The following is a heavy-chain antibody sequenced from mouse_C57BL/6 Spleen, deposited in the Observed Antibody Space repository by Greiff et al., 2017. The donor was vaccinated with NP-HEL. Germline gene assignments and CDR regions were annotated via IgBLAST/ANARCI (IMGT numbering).Heavy chain of an antibody. CDR2: INPNNGGT. V-gene: IGHV1-26*01. CDR3: ARDGYSLDD. D-gene: IGHD2-3*01. CDR1: GYTFTDYY. J-gene: IGHJ4*01. Sequence: EVQLQQSGPELVKPGASVKISCKASGYTFTDYYMNWVKQSHGKSLEWIGDINPNNGGTSYNQKFKGKATLTVDKSSSTAYMELRSLTSEDSAVYYGARDGYSLDDWGQGTSVTVSS.